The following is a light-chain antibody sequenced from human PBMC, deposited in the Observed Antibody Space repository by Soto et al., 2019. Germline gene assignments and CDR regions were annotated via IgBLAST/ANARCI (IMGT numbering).Light chain of an antibody. V-gene: IGKV3-15*01. CDR3: QKYHDWPRT. J-gene: IGKJ1*01. CDR2: SES. Sequence: EVVMTQSPATLSVSPGERATLSCEASQSVSSNLAWYQQKPGQAPRLLIYSESTRATGIPDRFSGSGSGTEFTLTISRLQSEDFAIYYCQKYHDWPRTCGQGTKVDIK. CDR1: QSVSSN.